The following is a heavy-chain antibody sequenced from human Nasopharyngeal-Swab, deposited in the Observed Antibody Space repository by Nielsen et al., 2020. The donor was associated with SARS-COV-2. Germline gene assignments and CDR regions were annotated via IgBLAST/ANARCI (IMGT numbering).Heavy chain of an antibody. CDR2: IHSDGKT. CDR3: ASRGASADPSTRDLPFSRRTFDL. J-gene: IGHJ2*01. V-gene: IGHV3-53*01. CDR1: GFSVSGNTY. D-gene: IGHD6-13*01. Sequence: GGSLSLSCVASGFSVSGNTYMSWVRQAQGKGLEWVSTIHSDGKTYYADSVRGRFTSSRDNSKNTVSLQMNSLRAEDTAVYYCASRGASADPSTRDLPFSRRTFDLWGRGTLVTVPS.